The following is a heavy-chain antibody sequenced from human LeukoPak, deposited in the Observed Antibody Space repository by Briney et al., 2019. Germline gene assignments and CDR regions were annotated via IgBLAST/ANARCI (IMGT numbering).Heavy chain of an antibody. J-gene: IGHJ3*02. V-gene: IGHV3-20*04. D-gene: IGHD1-26*01. Sequence: PGGSLRLSCAASGSTFDDYGMSWVRQAPGKGLEWVSGINWNGGSTGYADSVKGRFTISRDNAKNSLYLQMNSLRAEDTALYYCARDPPGVGATTGNAFDIRGQGTMVTVSS. CDR3: ARDPPGVGATTGNAFDI. CDR1: GSTFDDYG. CDR2: INWNGGST.